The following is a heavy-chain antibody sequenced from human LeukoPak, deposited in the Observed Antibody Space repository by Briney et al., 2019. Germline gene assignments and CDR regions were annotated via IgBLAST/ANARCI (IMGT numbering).Heavy chain of an antibody. Sequence: GGSLRLPCAASGFTLSSYAMHWVRQSPGKGLEWVTVISYDGTNKYFAGSVKGRFTVSRDNSKNTLYLQMNSLRAEGTAIYYCTLSLTTVVTMWGQGTLVTVSS. CDR2: ISYDGTNK. CDR1: GFTLSSYA. J-gene: IGHJ4*02. D-gene: IGHD4-17*01. CDR3: TLSLTTVVTM. V-gene: IGHV3-30-3*01.